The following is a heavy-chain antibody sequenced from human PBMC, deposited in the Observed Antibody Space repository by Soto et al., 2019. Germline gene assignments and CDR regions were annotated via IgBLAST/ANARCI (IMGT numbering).Heavy chain of an antibody. D-gene: IGHD4-17*01. Sequence: PGASLRLSCVSSGFTVADYAMHWVRQAPGKGLEWVSGISANGDNVDYADSVKGRFTLSRDNAKNSLFLQMNSLRPEDTALYYCAKDMQWGGMTTIHYFDSWGQGT. CDR2: ISANGDNV. V-gene: IGHV3-9*01. CDR1: GFTVADYA. J-gene: IGHJ4*02. CDR3: AKDMQWGGMTTIHYFDS.